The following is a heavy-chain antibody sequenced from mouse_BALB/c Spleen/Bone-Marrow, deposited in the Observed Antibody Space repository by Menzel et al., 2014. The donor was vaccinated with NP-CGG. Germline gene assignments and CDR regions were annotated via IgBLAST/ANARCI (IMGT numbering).Heavy chain of an antibody. CDR2: XSGGGNS. J-gene: IGHJ2*01. CDR3: ARARGVXXXXXXXXXX. D-gene: IGHD2-2*01. CDR1: GFSFSSYA. Sequence: EVMLVESGGGLVKPGGSLKLSCAASGFSFSSYAVSWVRQTPEKRLEWVASXSGGGNSYHSDNMKGRFTISRDNARNILYLQMSSLWSEDTAMYYCARARGVXXXXXXXXXXXGXGTALTXSS. V-gene: IGHV5-6-5*01.